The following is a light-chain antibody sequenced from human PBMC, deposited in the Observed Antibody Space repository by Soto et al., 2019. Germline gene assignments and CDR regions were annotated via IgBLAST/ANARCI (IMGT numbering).Light chain of an antibody. CDR1: QSVSSSH. J-gene: IGKJ2*01. CDR3: QQYGGSPPMYT. V-gene: IGKV3-20*01. Sequence: EIVLTQSPGTLSLSPGERATLSCRASQSVSSSHLAWYQQESGQAPRLLIHGASSRATGIPDRFSGSGSGTECTLTIDRLQPEDFAMYYCQQYGGSPPMYTFGQGTKLEIK. CDR2: GAS.